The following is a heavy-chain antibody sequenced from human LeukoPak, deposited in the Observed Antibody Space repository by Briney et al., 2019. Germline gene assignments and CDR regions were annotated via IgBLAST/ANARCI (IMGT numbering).Heavy chain of an antibody. Sequence: GGSLRLSCAASGFTFDDYAMHWVRQAPGKGLEWVSGISWNSGSIGYADSVRGRFTISRDNAKNSLYLQMNSLRAEDTALYYCAKDIRYGSGYGMDVWGQGTTVTVSS. CDR1: GFTFDDYA. V-gene: IGHV3-9*01. CDR2: ISWNSGSI. D-gene: IGHD3-10*01. CDR3: AKDIRYGSGYGMDV. J-gene: IGHJ6*02.